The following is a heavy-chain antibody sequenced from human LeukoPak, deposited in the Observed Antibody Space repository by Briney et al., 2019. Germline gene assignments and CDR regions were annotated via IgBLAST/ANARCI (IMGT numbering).Heavy chain of an antibody. CDR1: GGSFSGYY. D-gene: IGHD6-13*01. J-gene: IGHJ4*02. CDR3: ARGSSWYDY. CDR2: IYHSGST. V-gene: IGHV4-34*01. Sequence: SETLSLTCAVYGGSFSGYYWSWVRQPPGKGLEWIGEIYHSGSTNYNPSLKSRVTISVDKSKNQFSLKVTSVTAADTAVYYCARGSSWYDYWGQGTLVTVSS.